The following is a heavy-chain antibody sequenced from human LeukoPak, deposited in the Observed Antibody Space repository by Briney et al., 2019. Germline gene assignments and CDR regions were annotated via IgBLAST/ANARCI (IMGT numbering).Heavy chain of an antibody. V-gene: IGHV3-64D*06. J-gene: IGHJ4*02. CDR3: VKDLAGTYSFDY. CDR2: ISKNEDST. Sequence: GGSLRLSCSASGFIFSSDNMHWVRQAPGKGLEYVSGISKNEDSTFYADSMQARFTISRDNYNNKLFLQMNSVRPEDTAVYFCVKDLAGTYSFDYWGQGARVTVSS. CDR1: GFIFSSDN. D-gene: IGHD3-10*01.